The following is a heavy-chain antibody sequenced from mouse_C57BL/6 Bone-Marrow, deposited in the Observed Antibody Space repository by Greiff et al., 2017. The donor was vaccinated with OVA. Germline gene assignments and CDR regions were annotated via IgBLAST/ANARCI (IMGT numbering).Heavy chain of an antibody. D-gene: IGHD2-14*01. Sequence: VQLQQSGAELARPGASVKLSCKASGYTFTSYGISWVKQRTGQGLEWIGEIYPRSGSTYYNEKFKGKATLTADKSSSTAYMELRSLTSEDSAVYFCARWVRQGYYAMDYWGQGTSVTVSS. V-gene: IGHV1-81*01. CDR3: ARWVRQGYYAMDY. CDR2: IYPRSGST. CDR1: GYTFTSYG. J-gene: IGHJ4*01.